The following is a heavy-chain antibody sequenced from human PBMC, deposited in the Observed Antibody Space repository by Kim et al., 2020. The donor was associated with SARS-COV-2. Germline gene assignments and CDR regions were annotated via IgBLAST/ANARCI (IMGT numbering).Heavy chain of an antibody. V-gene: IGHV1-8*01. Sequence: NTGYARNVQARVTMTRNTSISTAYMELSSLRAEDTAVYYCASLSGWDDPWGQGTLVTVSS. CDR3: ASLSGWDDP. D-gene: IGHD6-19*01. J-gene: IGHJ5*02. CDR2: NT.